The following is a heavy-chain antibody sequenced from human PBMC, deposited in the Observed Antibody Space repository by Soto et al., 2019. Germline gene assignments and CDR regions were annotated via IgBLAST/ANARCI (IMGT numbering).Heavy chain of an antibody. J-gene: IGHJ5*02. Sequence: GASVKVSCKASGYTFTGYYMHWVRQAPGQGLEWMGWINANSGGTKYAQKFQGRVTMTRDTSITTAYMELSSLRSEDTAVYYCATIKPRNFNQEGWFDPWGQGTLVTVSS. D-gene: IGHD4-4*01. CDR3: ATIKPRNFNQEGWFDP. V-gene: IGHV1-2*02. CDR2: INANSGGT. CDR1: GYTFTGYY.